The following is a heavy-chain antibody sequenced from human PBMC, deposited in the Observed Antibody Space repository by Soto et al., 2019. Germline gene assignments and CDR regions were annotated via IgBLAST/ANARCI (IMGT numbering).Heavy chain of an antibody. Sequence: PGGSLRRSCAASGFTFSSYLMSWVRQAPGKGLEWVANIKQDGSEKYYVDSVKGRFTISRDNAKNSLYLQMNSLRAEDTAVYYCARELRFLEWLSNNWFDPWGQGTLVTVSS. CDR1: GFTFSSYL. V-gene: IGHV3-7*01. CDR3: ARELRFLEWLSNNWFDP. J-gene: IGHJ5*02. D-gene: IGHD3-3*01. CDR2: IKQDGSEK.